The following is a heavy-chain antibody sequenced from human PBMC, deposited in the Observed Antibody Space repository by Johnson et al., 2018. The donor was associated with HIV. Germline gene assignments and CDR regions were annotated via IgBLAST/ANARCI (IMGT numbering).Heavy chain of an antibody. CDR3: ARDVGGWGYRHAFDM. CDR2: IWYDGSNK. CDR1: GFTFSSYG. J-gene: IGHJ3*02. Sequence: QVQLVESGGGVVQPGRSLRLSCTASGFTFSSYGIHWVRQAPGKGLEWVALIWYDGSNKYYADSVKGRFTISRDNSKNTLYLQMNSLRAEDTALYYCARDVGGWGYRHAFDMWGQGTMVTVSS. V-gene: IGHV3-33*01. D-gene: IGHD5-12*01.